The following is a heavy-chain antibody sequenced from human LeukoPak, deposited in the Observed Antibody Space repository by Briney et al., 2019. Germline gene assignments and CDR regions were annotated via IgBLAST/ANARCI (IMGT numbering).Heavy chain of an antibody. V-gene: IGHV3-23*05. D-gene: IGHD6-19*01. CDR1: EFIFSDYA. J-gene: IGHJ4*02. Sequence: GGSLRLSCAASEFIFSDYAMGWVRQAPGKGLEWVSTIDKTTYPTFYADSVKGRFTISKDNSKNTLYLQMNSLRTEDTAVYFCAKFEGATIPGWFNDYWGQGILVTVSS. CDR2: IDKTTYPT. CDR3: AKFEGATIPGWFNDY.